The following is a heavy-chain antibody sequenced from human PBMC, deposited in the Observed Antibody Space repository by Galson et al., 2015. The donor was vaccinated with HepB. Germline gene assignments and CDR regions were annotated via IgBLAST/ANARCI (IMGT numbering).Heavy chain of an antibody. Sequence: SVKVSCKASGYTFTSYYMHWVRQAPGQGLEWMGIINPSGGSTSYAQKFQGRVTMTRDTSISTAYMELSRLRSDDTAVYFCARAKYLYSTFDYWGQGALVTVSS. CDR1: GYTFTSYY. V-gene: IGHV1-46*01. CDR2: INPSGGST. CDR3: ARAKYLYSTFDY. J-gene: IGHJ4*02. D-gene: IGHD5-18*01.